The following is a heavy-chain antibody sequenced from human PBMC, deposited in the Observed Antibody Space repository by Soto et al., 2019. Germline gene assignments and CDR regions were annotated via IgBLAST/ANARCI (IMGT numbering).Heavy chain of an antibody. V-gene: IGHV3-30*18. Sequence: QVQLVESGGGVVQPGGSLRLSCAASRFTFSGYGMHWVRQAPGKGLEWVAAISYDGSNKFYADSVKGRFTISRDNSKNTLYVQMNSLRAEDTAVYYCAKGGRAYCGGDCRYYFDYWGQGSLVTVSS. CDR3: AKGGRAYCGGDCRYYFDY. CDR1: RFTFSGYG. D-gene: IGHD2-21*02. J-gene: IGHJ4*02. CDR2: ISYDGSNK.